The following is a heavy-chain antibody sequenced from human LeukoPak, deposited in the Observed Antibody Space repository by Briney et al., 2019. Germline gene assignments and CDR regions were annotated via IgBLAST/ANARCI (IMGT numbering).Heavy chain of an antibody. Sequence: SETLSLTRTVSGGSISSYFWSWIRQPPGMGLEWIGYIYYSGSTNYNPSLKSRVTMSVDTSKNQFSLKLSSVTAADTAVYYCARGSEGWFDPWGQGTLVTVSS. CDR2: IYYSGST. J-gene: IGHJ5*02. D-gene: IGHD6-19*01. CDR1: GGSISSYF. CDR3: ARGSEGWFDP. V-gene: IGHV4-59*01.